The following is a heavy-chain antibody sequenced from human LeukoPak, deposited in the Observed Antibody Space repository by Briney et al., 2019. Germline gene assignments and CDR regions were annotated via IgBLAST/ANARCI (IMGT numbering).Heavy chain of an antibody. D-gene: IGHD3-10*01. CDR1: GYSISSGYY. V-gene: IGHV4-61*01. CDR2: IYYSGST. Sequence: SETLSLTCAVSGYSISSGYYWGWIRQPPGKGLEWIGYIYYSGSTNYNPSLKSRVTISVDTSKNQFSLKLSSVTAADTAVYYCARDRATMVRGVIRAFDIWGQGTMVTVSS. J-gene: IGHJ3*02. CDR3: ARDRATMVRGVIRAFDI.